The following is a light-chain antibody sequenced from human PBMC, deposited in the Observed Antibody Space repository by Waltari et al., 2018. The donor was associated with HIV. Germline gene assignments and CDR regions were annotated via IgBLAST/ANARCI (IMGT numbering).Light chain of an antibody. CDR3: SSYTAGSTPSYV. CDR1: SSDIGGYDF. CDR2: EVS. J-gene: IGLJ1*01. Sequence: QSALTQPASVSGSPGQSITISCTGTSSDIGGYDFVSWYQQHPGKAPKLMIYEVSKRPSGVSHLFSGSKSADTASLTISGLQAEDEADYYCSSYTAGSTPSYVFGTRTKVTVL. V-gene: IGLV2-14*01.